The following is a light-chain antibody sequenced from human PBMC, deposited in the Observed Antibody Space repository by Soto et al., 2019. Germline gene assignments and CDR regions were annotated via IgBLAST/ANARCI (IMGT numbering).Light chain of an antibody. Sequence: QSVLTQPASVSGSPGQSITISCTGTSSDLGSSRYVSWYQHHPGNAPKLIISEVSNRPSGVSHRFSGSKSGNMASLTISGLQAEDEAYYYCSSYSRTINDAFFGGGTKVTVL. CDR1: SSDLGSSRY. CDR3: SSYSRTINDAF. J-gene: IGLJ2*01. CDR2: EVS. V-gene: IGLV2-14*01.